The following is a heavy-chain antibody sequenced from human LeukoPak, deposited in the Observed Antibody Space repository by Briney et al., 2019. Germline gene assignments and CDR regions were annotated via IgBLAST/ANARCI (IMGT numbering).Heavy chain of an antibody. CDR1: GFTLSSYA. V-gene: IGHV3-23*01. J-gene: IGHJ6*02. CDR2: ISGSGGCT. D-gene: IGHD2-2*01. Sequence: GSLRLSCAGSGFTLSSYALSWVRQAPGKGLEWVSAISGSGGCTYYADSVKGRFTISRDNSKNTLYLQMNSLRAEDTAVYHCAKGSYCSSTSCYAGYYYYGMDVWGQGTTVTVSS. CDR3: AKGSYCSSTSCYAGYYYYGMDV.